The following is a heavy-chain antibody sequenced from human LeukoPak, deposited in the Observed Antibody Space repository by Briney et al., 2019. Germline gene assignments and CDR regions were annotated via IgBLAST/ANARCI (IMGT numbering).Heavy chain of an antibody. CDR3: ARDKWLTTTHYFDN. Sequence: GGSLRLSCAASGFTFSSYSMNWVRQAPGKGLEWVSSISSSSYIYYADSVKGRFTISRDNAKNSVYLQMNSLRAEDMAVYYCARDKWLTTTHYFDNWGQGTLVTVSS. V-gene: IGHV3-21*01. CDR2: ISSSSYI. D-gene: IGHD4-11*01. CDR1: GFTFSSYS. J-gene: IGHJ4*02.